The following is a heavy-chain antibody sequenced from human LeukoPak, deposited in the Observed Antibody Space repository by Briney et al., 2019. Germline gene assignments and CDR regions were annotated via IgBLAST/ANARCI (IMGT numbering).Heavy chain of an antibody. Sequence: GGSLRLSCAASGFTFSSYSMNWVRQAPGKGLEWVSYISSSSSTIYYADSVKGRFTISRDNAKNSLYLQMNSLRDEDTAVYYCARLSEPHYYYYYXMDVWGKGXTVTVSS. CDR2: ISSSSSTI. V-gene: IGHV3-48*02. CDR1: GFTFSSYS. J-gene: IGHJ6*03. CDR3: ARLSEPHYYYYYXMDV.